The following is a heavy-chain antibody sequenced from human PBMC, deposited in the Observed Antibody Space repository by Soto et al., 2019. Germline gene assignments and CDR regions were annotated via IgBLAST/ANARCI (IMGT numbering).Heavy chain of an antibody. CDR1: GYTFTSYG. CDR3: AGAGKYYYGSGTPDYYGMDV. CDR2: ISAYNGNT. V-gene: IGHV1-18*04. J-gene: IGHJ6*02. D-gene: IGHD3-10*01. Sequence: QVQLVQSGAEVKKPGASVKVSCKASGYTFTSYGVSWVRQAPGQGLEWMGWISAYNGNTNYAQKLQGRVTMTTDTTTTTAYMERRLMTYDDTTFYYCAGAGKYYYGSGTPDYYGMDVWGQCITVPVSS.